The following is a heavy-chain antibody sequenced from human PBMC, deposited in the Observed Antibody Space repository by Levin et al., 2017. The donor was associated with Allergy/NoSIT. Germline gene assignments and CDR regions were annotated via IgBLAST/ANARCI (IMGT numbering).Heavy chain of an antibody. CDR1: SGSISSGGYY. V-gene: IGHV4-31*03. CDR3: ARRVATPGYMDV. CDR2: IYYSGNT. D-gene: IGHD5-12*01. J-gene: IGHJ6*03. Sequence: LRLSCTVSSGSISSGGYYWTWIRQHPGKGPEWIGYIYYSGNTYYNPSLKSRVTISVDTSKNQFSLKLSSVTAADTAVYYCARRVATPGYMDVWGKGTTVTVSS.